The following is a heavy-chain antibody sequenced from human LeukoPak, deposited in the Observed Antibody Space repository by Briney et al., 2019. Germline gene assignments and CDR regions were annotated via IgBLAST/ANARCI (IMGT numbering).Heavy chain of an antibody. Sequence: SETLSPTCTVSGASISTYYWSWIRQPPGKGLEWIGYVYNSGNTYYNPSLNSRASISEDTSKNQLSLKVNSVTAADTAVYYCARHPGVGANDTFDLWGQGTMVTISS. D-gene: IGHD1-26*01. CDR3: ARHPGVGANDTFDL. CDR1: GASISTYY. V-gene: IGHV4-59*08. J-gene: IGHJ3*01. CDR2: VYNSGNT.